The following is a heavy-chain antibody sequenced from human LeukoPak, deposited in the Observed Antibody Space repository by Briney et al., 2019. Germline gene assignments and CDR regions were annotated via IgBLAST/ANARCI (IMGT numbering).Heavy chain of an antibody. D-gene: IGHD1-26*01. CDR3: AIYSDTYYFDH. J-gene: IGHJ4*02. CDR2: IYPGDSDT. V-gene: IGHV5-51*01. Sequence: GESLKISFKASGYSFTNYWIGWVRQMPGKGLEWMGIIYPGDSDTRYSPSFQGQVTISADKSISTAYLQWSSLKASDTAMYYCAIYSDTYYFDHWGQGTLVTVSS. CDR1: GYSFTNYW.